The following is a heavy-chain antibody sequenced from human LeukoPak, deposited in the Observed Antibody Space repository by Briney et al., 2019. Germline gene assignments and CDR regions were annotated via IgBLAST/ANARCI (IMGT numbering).Heavy chain of an antibody. D-gene: IGHD6-19*01. Sequence: GRSLRLSCAASGFTFSSYGMHWVRQAPGKGLEWVAVIWYDGSNKYYADSVKGRFTISRDNSKNTLYLQMNSLRAEDTAVYYCARDSSGWLYYFDYWGQGTLVTVSS. CDR3: ARDSSGWLYYFDY. J-gene: IGHJ4*02. V-gene: IGHV3-33*01. CDR1: GFTFSSYG. CDR2: IWYDGSNK.